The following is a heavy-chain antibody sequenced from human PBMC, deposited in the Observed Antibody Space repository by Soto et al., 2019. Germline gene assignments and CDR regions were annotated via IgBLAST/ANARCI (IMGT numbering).Heavy chain of an antibody. V-gene: IGHV4-30-4*01. CDR2: IYYSGST. CDR1: GGSISSGDYY. Sequence: TLSLTCTVSGGSISSGDYYWSWIRQPPGKGLEWIGYIYYSGSTYYNPSLKSRVTISVDTSKNQFSLKLSSVTAADTAVYYCARTSLADNWWFDPWGQGTLVTVSS. J-gene: IGHJ5*02. CDR3: ARTSLADNWWFDP. D-gene: IGHD1-1*01.